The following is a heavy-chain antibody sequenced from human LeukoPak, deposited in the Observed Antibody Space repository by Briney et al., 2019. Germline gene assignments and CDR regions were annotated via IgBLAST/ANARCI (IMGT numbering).Heavy chain of an antibody. CDR1: GFTVSSNY. J-gene: IGHJ4*02. D-gene: IGHD6-19*01. CDR2: IYSGGST. Sequence: AGGSLRLSCAASGFTVSSNYMSWVRQAPGKGLEWVSVIYSGGSTYYADSVKGRFTISRDNSKSTLYLQMNSLRAEDTAVYYCAKEGAIAVAGPISDWGQGTLVTVSS. V-gene: IGHV3-53*05. CDR3: AKEGAIAVAGPISD.